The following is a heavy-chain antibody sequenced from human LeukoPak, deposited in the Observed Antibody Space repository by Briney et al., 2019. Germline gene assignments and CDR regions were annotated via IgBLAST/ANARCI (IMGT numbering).Heavy chain of an antibody. CDR3: ARYDFWTAFDY. Sequence: SVKVSCKASGGTFSSYRITWVRQAPGQGLEWVGRIIPVFGTANYAQKFQGRLTITTDESTNTAYMELSSLRSEDTAVYYCARYDFWTAFDYWGQGTLVTVSS. J-gene: IGHJ4*02. D-gene: IGHD3-3*01. V-gene: IGHV1-69*05. CDR2: IIPVFGTA. CDR1: GGTFSSYR.